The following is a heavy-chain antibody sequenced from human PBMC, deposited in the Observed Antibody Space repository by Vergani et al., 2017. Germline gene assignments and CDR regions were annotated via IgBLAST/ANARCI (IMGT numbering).Heavy chain of an antibody. Sequence: QVQLQESGPGLVKPSETLSLTCTVSGGSISSYYWSWIRQPPGKGLEWIGYIYTSGSTNYNPSLKRRVTISVDTSKNQFSLKLSSVTAADTAVYYCARHYDFWSGHNWFDPWGQGTLVTVSS. CDR1: GGSISSYY. CDR2: IYTSGST. J-gene: IGHJ5*02. V-gene: IGHV4-4*09. CDR3: ARHYDFWSGHNWFDP. D-gene: IGHD3-3*01.